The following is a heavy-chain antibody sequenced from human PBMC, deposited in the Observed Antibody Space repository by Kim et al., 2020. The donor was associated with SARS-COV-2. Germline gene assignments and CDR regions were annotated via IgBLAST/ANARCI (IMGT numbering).Heavy chain of an antibody. CDR1: GFTFSSYG. V-gene: IGHV3-30*18. J-gene: IGHJ6*01. CDR2: ITYDGSNT. Sequence: GGSLRLSCAASGFTFSSYGMHWVRQAPGKGLEWVAVITYDGSNTYYADSAKGRFTTSRDNSKNTLYLQMNSLRAEDTAVYYCAKDRGLRYFDWLLSYYLDVWGHGTTGTVSP. CDR3: AKDRGLRYFDWLLSYYLDV. D-gene: IGHD3-9*01.